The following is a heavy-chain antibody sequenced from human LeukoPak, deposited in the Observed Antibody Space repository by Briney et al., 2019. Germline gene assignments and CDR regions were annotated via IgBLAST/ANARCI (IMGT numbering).Heavy chain of an antibody. V-gene: IGHV4-34*01. CDR3: ARGDGPYYDSSGRVDYYFDY. Sequence: SETLSLTCAVYGGSFSAYYWSWIRQPPGKGLEWIGEINHSGRTDYNPSLKSRISISVDTSKYQLSLKLSSVTAADTAVYYCARGDGPYYDSSGRVDYYFDYWGQGTLVTVSS. J-gene: IGHJ4*02. CDR1: GGSFSAYY. CDR2: INHSGRT. D-gene: IGHD3-22*01.